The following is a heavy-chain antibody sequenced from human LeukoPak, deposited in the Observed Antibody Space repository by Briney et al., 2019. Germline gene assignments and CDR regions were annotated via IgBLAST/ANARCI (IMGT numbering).Heavy chain of an antibody. Sequence: SVKVSCKASGGTFSNYAINWVRQAPGPGLEWMGGIIPIFGTANYAQKFQGRVTIIADESTSTVYMELNSLKSEDTAVYYCARGWDYDSGGRTTAYVHWGQGTLVNVSS. CDR1: GGTFSNYA. CDR2: IIPIFGTA. V-gene: IGHV1-69*13. J-gene: IGHJ4*02. D-gene: IGHD3-22*01. CDR3: ARGWDYDSGGRTTAYVH.